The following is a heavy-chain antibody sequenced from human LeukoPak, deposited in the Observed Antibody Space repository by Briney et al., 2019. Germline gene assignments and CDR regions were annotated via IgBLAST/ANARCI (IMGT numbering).Heavy chain of an antibody. J-gene: IGHJ4*02. D-gene: IGHD6-19*01. Sequence: GGSLRLSCAASGFTVSSNYMSWVRQAPGKGLEWVSVIYSGGSTYYADSVKGRFTISRDNSKNTLYVQMNSLRAEDTAVYYCVKDQGPFKWLVLDYWGQGTLVGVSS. CDR1: GFTVSSNY. V-gene: IGHV3-66*01. CDR3: VKDQGPFKWLVLDY. CDR2: IYSGGST.